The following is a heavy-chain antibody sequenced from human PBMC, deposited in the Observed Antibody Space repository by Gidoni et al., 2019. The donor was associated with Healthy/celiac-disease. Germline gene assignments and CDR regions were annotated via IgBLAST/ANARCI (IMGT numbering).Heavy chain of an antibody. D-gene: IGHD3-3*01. CDR3: ARLGDRGIIPFDY. Sequence: QLQLQASGPGLVKPSETLSLTCTVSGGSISSSSYYSGWIRQPPGKGLEWIGSIYYSGSTYYNPSLKSRVTISVDTSKNQFSLKLSSVTAADTAVYYCARLGDRGIIPFDYWGQGTLVTVSS. V-gene: IGHV4-39*01. CDR2: IYYSGST. J-gene: IGHJ4*02. CDR1: GGSISSSSYY.